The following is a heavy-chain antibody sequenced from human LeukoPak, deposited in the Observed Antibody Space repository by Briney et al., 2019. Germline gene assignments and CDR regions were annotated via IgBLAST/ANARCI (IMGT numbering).Heavy chain of an antibody. CDR3: AREDSYGPYYFDY. D-gene: IGHD5-18*01. CDR1: GYTFTGYY. J-gene: IGHJ4*02. Sequence: ASVKVSCKASGYTFTGYYMHWVRQAPGQGLEWMGWINPNSGGTNYAQKFQGRVTITADKSTSTAHMELSSLRSEDTAVYYCAREDSYGPYYFDYWGQGTLVTVSS. CDR2: INPNSGGT. V-gene: IGHV1-2*02.